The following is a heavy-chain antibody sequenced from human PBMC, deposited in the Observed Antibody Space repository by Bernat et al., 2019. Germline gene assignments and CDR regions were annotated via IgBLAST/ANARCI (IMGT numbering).Heavy chain of an antibody. D-gene: IGHD5-12*01. Sequence: VQLVESGGGVVQPGRSLRLSCAASGFTFSSYAMHWVRQAPGKGLELVANIKQDVSEKYYVDSVKGRFTISRDNAKNSLYLQMNSLTAEDTAVYYCARYGGSYFDCWGQGTLVTVSS. V-gene: IGHV3-7*03. CDR3: ARYGGSYFDC. CDR2: IKQDVSEK. CDR1: GFTFSSYA. J-gene: IGHJ4*02.